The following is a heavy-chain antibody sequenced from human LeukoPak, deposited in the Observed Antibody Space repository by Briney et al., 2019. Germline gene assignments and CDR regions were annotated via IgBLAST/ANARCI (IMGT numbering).Heavy chain of an antibody. CDR2: TRNKANSYTT. Sequence: GGSLRLSCAASGFTFSDHYMDWVRQAPGKGLEWVGRTRNKANSYTTEYAASVKGRFTISRDDSKNSLYLQMNSLKTEDTAVYYCARAHDDFWSGYSGLDYWGQGTLFTVSP. J-gene: IGHJ4*02. CDR3: ARAHDDFWSGYSGLDY. CDR1: GFTFSDHY. V-gene: IGHV3-72*01. D-gene: IGHD3-3*01.